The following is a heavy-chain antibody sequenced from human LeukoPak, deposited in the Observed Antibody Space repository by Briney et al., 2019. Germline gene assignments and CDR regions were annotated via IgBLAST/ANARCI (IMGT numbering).Heavy chain of an antibody. CDR2: IYYRGSN. CDR1: GGSFGSSSYY. J-gene: IGHJ5*02. CDR3: ARDSGTTGEVKFDP. Sequence: RSSETLSLTCTVSGGSFGSSSYYWGWIRQPPGRGLEWIGSIYYRGSNYHNSSLKGRVTMSIDTSKNQFSLRLSSVTAADTAVYYCARDSGTTGEVKFDPWGPGSLVTVSS. D-gene: IGHD3-10*01. V-gene: IGHV4-39*07.